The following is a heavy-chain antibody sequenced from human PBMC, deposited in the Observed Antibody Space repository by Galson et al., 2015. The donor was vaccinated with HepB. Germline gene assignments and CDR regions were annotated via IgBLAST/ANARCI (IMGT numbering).Heavy chain of an antibody. V-gene: IGHV3-48*01. CDR2: ISSSSSTI. Sequence: SLRLSCAASGFTFSSCSMNWVRQAPGKGLEWVSYISSSSSTIYYADSVKGRFTISRDNAKNSLYLQMNSLRAEDTAVYYCARDNTYYYDSSDSFDAFDIWGQGTMVTVSS. CDR3: ARDNTYYYDSSDSFDAFDI. J-gene: IGHJ3*02. CDR1: GFTFSSCS. D-gene: IGHD3-22*01.